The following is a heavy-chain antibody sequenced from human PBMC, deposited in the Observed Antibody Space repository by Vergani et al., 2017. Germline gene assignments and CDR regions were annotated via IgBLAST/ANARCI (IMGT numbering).Heavy chain of an antibody. V-gene: IGHV3-30*02. CDR3: ARGMTTETTDLDGFDI. CDR2: IRYDGSNK. CDR1: GFTFSSYG. J-gene: IGHJ3*02. D-gene: IGHD4-17*01. Sequence: QVQLVESGGGVVQPGGSLRLSCAASGFTFSSYGMHWVRQAPGKGLEWVAFIRYDGSNKYYADSVKGRFTISRDNSKNTLYLQMNSLRAEDTAVYYCARGMTTETTDLDGFDIWGQGTMVSVSS.